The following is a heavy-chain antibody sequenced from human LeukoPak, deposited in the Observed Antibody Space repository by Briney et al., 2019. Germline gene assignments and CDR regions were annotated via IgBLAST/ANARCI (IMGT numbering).Heavy chain of an antibody. CDR1: GDSFSSNSAT. CDR2: TYYRSKWHN. CDR3: ARIKGSGINWFDP. Sequence: SQTLSLTCAISGDSFSSNSATWHWIRQSPSRGLEWLGRTYYRSKWHNDYAVSVKSRITINSDTSKNQFSLHLNSVTPEDTAVYYCARIKGSGINWFDPWGQGTLVTVSS. J-gene: IGHJ5*02. V-gene: IGHV6-1*01. D-gene: IGHD6-13*01.